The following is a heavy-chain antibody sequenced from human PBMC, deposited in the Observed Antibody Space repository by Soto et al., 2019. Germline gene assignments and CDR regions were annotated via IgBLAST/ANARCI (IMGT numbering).Heavy chain of an antibody. V-gene: IGHV4-59*01. D-gene: IGHD2-15*01. Sequence: SETLSLTCTVSGGSISSYYWSWIRQPPGKGLEWIGYIYYSGSTNYNPSLKSRVTISVDTSKNQFSLKLSSVTAADTAVYYCARALRRISYYYMDVWGKGTTVTVSS. J-gene: IGHJ6*03. CDR1: GGSISSYY. CDR3: ARALRRISYYYMDV. CDR2: IYYSGST.